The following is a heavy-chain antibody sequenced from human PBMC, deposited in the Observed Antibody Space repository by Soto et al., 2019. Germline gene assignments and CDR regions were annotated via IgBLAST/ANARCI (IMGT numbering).Heavy chain of an antibody. V-gene: IGHV1-3*01. CDR3: ASGFEVDTAMVGPFDY. CDR2: INAGNGNT. Sequence: QVQLVQSGAEVKKPGASVKVSCKASGYTFTSYAMHWVRQAPGQRLEWMGWINAGNGNTKYSQKFQGRVTITRDTSASTAYMELSSLRSEDTAVYYCASGFEVDTAMVGPFDYWGQGTLVTVSS. J-gene: IGHJ4*02. CDR1: GYTFTSYA. D-gene: IGHD5-18*01.